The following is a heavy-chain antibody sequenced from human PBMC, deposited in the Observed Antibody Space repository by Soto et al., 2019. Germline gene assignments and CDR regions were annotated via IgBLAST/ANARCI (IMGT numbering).Heavy chain of an antibody. Sequence: GSLRLSCAASGFTFSGSAMHWVRQASGKGLEWVGRIRSKPNNYATAYAASVKGRFIISRDDSTNTAYLQMDSLKTEDTAVYYCTRHSIDYWGQGTLVTVSS. J-gene: IGHJ4*02. V-gene: IGHV3-73*01. D-gene: IGHD2-2*01. CDR2: IRSKPNNYAT. CDR3: TRHSIDY. CDR1: GFTFSGSA.